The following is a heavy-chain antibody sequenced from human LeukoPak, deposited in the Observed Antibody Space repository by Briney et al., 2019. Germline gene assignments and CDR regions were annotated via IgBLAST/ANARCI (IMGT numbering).Heavy chain of an antibody. CDR1: GGTFSSYD. Sequence: ASVKVSCKASGGTFSSYDINWVRQATGQGLEWMGWMNPNSGNTGYAQKFQGRVTITRNTSISTAYMELSSLRSEDTAVYYCAREYHYYDSSGYPKTYYYYYMDVWGKGTTVTVSS. D-gene: IGHD3-22*01. CDR2: MNPNSGNT. CDR3: AREYHYYDSSGYPKTYYYYYMDV. V-gene: IGHV1-8*03. J-gene: IGHJ6*03.